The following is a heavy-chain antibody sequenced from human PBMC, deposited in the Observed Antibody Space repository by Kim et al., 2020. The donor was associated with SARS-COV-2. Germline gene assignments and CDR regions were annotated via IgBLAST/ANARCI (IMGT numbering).Heavy chain of an antibody. Sequence: SHKSRVTISVDTSKNQFSLKLSSVTAADTAVYYCARTRITMIVVVTHFDYWGQGTLVTVSS. CDR3: ARTRITMIVVVTHFDY. D-gene: IGHD3-22*01. J-gene: IGHJ4*02. V-gene: IGHV4-31*02.